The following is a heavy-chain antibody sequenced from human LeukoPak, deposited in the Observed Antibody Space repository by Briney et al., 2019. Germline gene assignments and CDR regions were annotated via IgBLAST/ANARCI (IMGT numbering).Heavy chain of an antibody. J-gene: IGHJ4*02. CDR3: ARGWDSSSWMLDY. Sequence: PSETLPLTCTVSGGSISSYYWSWIRQPPGKGLEWIGYIYYSGSTNYNPSLKSRVTISVDTSKNQFSLKLSSVTAADTAVYYCARGWDSSSWMLDYWGQGTLVTVSS. CDR2: IYYSGST. D-gene: IGHD6-13*01. V-gene: IGHV4-59*08. CDR1: GGSISSYY.